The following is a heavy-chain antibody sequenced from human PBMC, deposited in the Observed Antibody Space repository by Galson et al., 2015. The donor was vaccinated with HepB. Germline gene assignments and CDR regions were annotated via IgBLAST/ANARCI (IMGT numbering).Heavy chain of an antibody. Sequence: SLRLSCAASGFTFSSYGMHWVRQAPGKGLEWVAVISYDGSNKYYADSVKGRFTISRDNSKNTLYLQMNSLRAEDTAVYYCAKDLGPAAYYYYGMDVWGQGTTVTVSS. V-gene: IGHV3-30*18. CDR3: AKDLGPAAYYYYGMDV. D-gene: IGHD2-2*01. CDR1: GFTFSSYG. CDR2: ISYDGSNK. J-gene: IGHJ6*02.